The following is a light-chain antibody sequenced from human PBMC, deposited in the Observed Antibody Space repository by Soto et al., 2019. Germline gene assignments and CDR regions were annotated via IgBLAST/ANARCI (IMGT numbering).Light chain of an antibody. CDR2: DAS. CDR1: QSISNW. J-gene: IGKJ4*01. Sequence: DIQMTQSPSTLSASVGDRVTITCRASQSISNWLAWYQQKPGKAPKLLIYDASILESGVPSTFSGTGSGTEFTLTISSLQPDDFATYYCQQYISYSLTFGGGTKVDIK. CDR3: QQYISYSLT. V-gene: IGKV1-5*01.